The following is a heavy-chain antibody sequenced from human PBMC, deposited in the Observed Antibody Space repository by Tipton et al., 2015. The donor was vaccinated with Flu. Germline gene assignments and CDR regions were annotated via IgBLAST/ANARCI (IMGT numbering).Heavy chain of an antibody. CDR3: ARGVDSSGWYDY. CDR1: GGSISSGSYY. CDR2: IYTSGST. J-gene: IGHJ4*02. Sequence: TLSLTCTVSGGSISSGSYYWSWFRQPAGKGLEWIGRIYTSGSTNYNPSLKSRVTISVDTSKNQFSLKLSSVTAADTAVYYCARGVDSSGWYDYWGQGTLVTVSS. V-gene: IGHV4-61*02. D-gene: IGHD6-19*01.